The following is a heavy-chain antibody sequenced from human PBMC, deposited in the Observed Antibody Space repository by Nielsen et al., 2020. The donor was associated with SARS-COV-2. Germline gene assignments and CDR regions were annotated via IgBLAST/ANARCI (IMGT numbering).Heavy chain of an antibody. CDR1: GGSISSGGYY. CDR3: ARDHYYDSSEGGWFDP. Sequence: SETLSLTCTVSGGSISSGGYYWSWIRQHPGKGLEWIGYIYYSGSTYYNPSLKSRVTISVDTSKNQLSLKLSSVTAADTAVYYCARDHYYDSSEGGWFDPWGQGTLVTVSS. J-gene: IGHJ5*02. V-gene: IGHV4-31*03. D-gene: IGHD3-22*01. CDR2: IYYSGST.